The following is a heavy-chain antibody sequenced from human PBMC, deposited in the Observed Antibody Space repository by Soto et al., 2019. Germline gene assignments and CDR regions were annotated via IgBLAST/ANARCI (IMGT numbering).Heavy chain of an antibody. CDR1: GFTFSNAW. J-gene: IGHJ4*02. V-gene: IGHV3-15*01. Sequence: GGSLRLSCAASGFTFSNAWMSWVRQAPGKGLEWVGRIKSKTDGGTIDYAAPVKGRFTISRDDSKNTLYLQMNSLKAEDTAVYYCTTVGYSYGNPPFDYWGQGTLVTVSS. D-gene: IGHD5-18*01. CDR2: IKSKTDGGTI. CDR3: TTVGYSYGNPPFDY.